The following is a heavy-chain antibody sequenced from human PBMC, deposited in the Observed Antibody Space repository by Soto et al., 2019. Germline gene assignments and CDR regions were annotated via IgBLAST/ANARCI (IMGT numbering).Heavy chain of an antibody. CDR2: ISSSGSTI. CDR3: AKDSFYYYDSSGFDY. CDR1: GFTFSDYY. J-gene: IGHJ4*02. V-gene: IGHV3-11*01. D-gene: IGHD3-22*01. Sequence: PGGSLRLSCAASGFTFSDYYMSWIRQAPGRGLEWVSYISSSGSTIYYADSVKGRFTISRDNAKKSLYLQMNSLRAEDTAVYYCAKDSFYYYDSSGFDYWGQGTLVTVSS.